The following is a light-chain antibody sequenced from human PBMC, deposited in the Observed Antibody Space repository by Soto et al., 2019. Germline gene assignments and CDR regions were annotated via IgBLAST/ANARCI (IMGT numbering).Light chain of an antibody. CDR1: QSVSSY. CDR2: DAS. V-gene: IGKV3-11*01. CDR3: QQRSNWPL. Sequence: EVVLTQCRTTQTLSPGERATLSCRASQSVSSYLAWYQQKPGQAPRLLIYDASNRATGIPARFSGSGSGTDFTLTISSLEPEDFAVYYCQQRSNWPLFGGGTKVDIK. J-gene: IGKJ4*01.